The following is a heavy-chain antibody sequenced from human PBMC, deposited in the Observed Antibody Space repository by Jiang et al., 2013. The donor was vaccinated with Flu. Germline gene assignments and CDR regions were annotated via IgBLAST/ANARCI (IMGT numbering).Heavy chain of an antibody. CDR2: IFYSGST. CDR3: ARHTYWNYYFDY. V-gene: IGHV4-31*03. CDR1: GGSISSAGHH. J-gene: IGHJ4*02. D-gene: IGHD1-1*01. Sequence: GPGLVKPSQTLSLTCTISGGSISSAGHHWTWIRQQPGKGLEWIGHIFYSGSTSYNPYLKSRVTISADTSKNQISLRLSSVTAADTAIYYCARHTYWNYYFDYWGQGTRVTVSS.